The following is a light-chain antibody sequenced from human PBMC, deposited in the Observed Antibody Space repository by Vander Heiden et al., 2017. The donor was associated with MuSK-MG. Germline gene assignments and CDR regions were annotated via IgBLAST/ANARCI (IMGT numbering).Light chain of an antibody. Sequence: SYELTQPLPVSVALGQTARITCGGNNIGSKNVHSYQQKPGQAPVLVIYRDSNRPSGIPERFSGSNSGNTATLTISRAQAGDEADYYCQVWDSRVVFGGGTKLTVL. CDR3: QVWDSRVV. CDR1: NIGSKN. CDR2: RDS. J-gene: IGLJ2*01. V-gene: IGLV3-9*01.